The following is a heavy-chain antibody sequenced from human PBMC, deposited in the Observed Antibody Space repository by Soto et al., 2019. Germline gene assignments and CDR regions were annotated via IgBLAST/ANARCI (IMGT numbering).Heavy chain of an antibody. CDR2: ISAYNGNT. V-gene: IGHV1-18*01. J-gene: IGHJ6*02. CDR1: GYTFTIYG. D-gene: IGHD3-10*01. Sequence: ASVKVSCKASGYTFTIYGISWVRQAPGQGLEWMGWISAYNGNTNYAQKLQGRVTMTTDTSTSTAYMELRSLRSDDTAVYYCARVGAVRGVIIGVIYYYYGMDVWGQGTTVTVSS. CDR3: ARVGAVRGVIIGVIYYYYGMDV.